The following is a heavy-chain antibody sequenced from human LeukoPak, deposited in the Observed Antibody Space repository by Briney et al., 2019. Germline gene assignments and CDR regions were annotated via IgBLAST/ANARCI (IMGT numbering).Heavy chain of an antibody. CDR2: ITRSSSAK. J-gene: IGHJ4*02. Sequence: GGSLRLSCVASGFTFSSYSMNWVRQVPGKGLEWVSYITRSSSAKFYADSVKGRFTISRDNAENLLYLQMNSLRAEDTAVYYCTRDQEGSDYWGQGTLVTVSS. CDR3: TRDQEGSDY. V-gene: IGHV3-48*01. CDR1: GFTFSSYS.